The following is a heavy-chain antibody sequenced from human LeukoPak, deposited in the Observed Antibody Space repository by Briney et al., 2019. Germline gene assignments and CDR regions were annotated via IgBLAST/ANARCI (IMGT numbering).Heavy chain of an antibody. J-gene: IGHJ4*02. CDR2: TKSKTDGGTT. Sequence: GGSLRLSCAASGFTFDNAWMSWVRQAPGKGLEWVGRTKSKTDGGTTDYAAPVKGRFTISRDASKDTLYLQMDSLKTEDTAVYNCTARALGTWFSPADFDYWGQGTLVTVSS. CDR1: GFTFDNAW. V-gene: IGHV3-15*01. CDR3: TARALGTWFSPADFDY. D-gene: IGHD3-10*01.